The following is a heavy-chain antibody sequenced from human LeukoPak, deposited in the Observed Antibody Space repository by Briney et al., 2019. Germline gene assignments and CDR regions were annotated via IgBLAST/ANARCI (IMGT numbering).Heavy chain of an antibody. CDR3: AREVRGAAAHYYGMDV. J-gene: IGHJ6*02. CDR2: INPSGGST. CDR1: GYTFTSYY. Sequence: GASVKVSCKASGYTFTSYYMHWVRQAPGQGLEWMGIINPSGGSTIYAQKFQGRVTMTRDTSTSTVYMELSSLRSEDTAVYYCAREVRGAAAHYYGMDVWGQGTTVTVSS. D-gene: IGHD3-10*01. V-gene: IGHV1-46*01.